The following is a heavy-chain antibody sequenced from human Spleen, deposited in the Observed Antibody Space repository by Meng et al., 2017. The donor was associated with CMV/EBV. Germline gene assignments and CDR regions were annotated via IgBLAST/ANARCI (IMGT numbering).Heavy chain of an antibody. CDR3: AKIVPGALGYFDF. V-gene: IGHV3-30*02. D-gene: IGHD2-2*01. CDR2: IHYDGGNE. J-gene: IGHJ4*02. CDR1: GFNFSSYA. Sequence: GESLKISCAASGFNFSSYAMHWVRQAPGKGLDWVAFIHYDGGNEYYADSVKGRFTISRDNSKNTLYLQMNRLRAEGTAVYYCAKIVPGALGYFDFWGQGTLVTVSS.